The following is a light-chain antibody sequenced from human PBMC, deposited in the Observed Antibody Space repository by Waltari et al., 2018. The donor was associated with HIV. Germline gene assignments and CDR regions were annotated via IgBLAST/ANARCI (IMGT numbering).Light chain of an antibody. CDR2: TAS. Sequence: DIQLTQSPSFLSVSVGDRVTITCRASQGVSRYLAWYQQKAGKATKVLIYTASTLQSGVPSRFSGSGSGTEFTLTISSLQPEDFATYYCQQFNGYPLIFGGGTKVEIK. CDR3: QQFNGYPLI. V-gene: IGKV1-9*01. CDR1: QGVSRY. J-gene: IGKJ4*01.